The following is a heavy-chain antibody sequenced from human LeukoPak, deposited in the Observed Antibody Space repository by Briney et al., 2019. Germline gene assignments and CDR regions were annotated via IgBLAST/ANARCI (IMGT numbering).Heavy chain of an antibody. Sequence: GEPLKISCKGSGYSFTSYWIGWVRQMPGKGLEWMGIIYPGDSDTRYSPSFQGQVTLSADKSISTAYLQWSSLKASDTAMYYCARQDRTYYYDSSGYYYYYYGMDVWGQGTTVTVSS. V-gene: IGHV5-51*01. CDR1: GYSFTSYW. D-gene: IGHD3-22*01. J-gene: IGHJ6*02. CDR3: ARQDRTYYYDSSGYYYYYYGMDV. CDR2: IYPGDSDT.